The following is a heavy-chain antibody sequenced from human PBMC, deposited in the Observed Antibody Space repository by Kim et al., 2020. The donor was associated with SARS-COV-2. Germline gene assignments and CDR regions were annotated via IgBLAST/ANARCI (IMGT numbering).Heavy chain of an antibody. CDR1: GFTFSSYS. CDR2: ISSSSSYI. J-gene: IGHJ6*02. CDR3: ASRGGSSWLYYYYGMDV. D-gene: IGHD6-13*01. V-gene: IGHV3-21*01. Sequence: GGSLRLSCAASGFTFSSYSMNWVRQAPGKGLEWVSSISSSSSYIYYADSVKGRFTISRDNAKNSLYLQMNSLRAEDTAVYYCASRGGSSWLYYYYGMDVWGQGTTVTVSS.